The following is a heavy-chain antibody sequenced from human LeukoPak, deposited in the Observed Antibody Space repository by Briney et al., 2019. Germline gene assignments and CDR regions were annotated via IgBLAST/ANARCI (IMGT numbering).Heavy chain of an antibody. Sequence: SETLSLTCAVSGGSISSGGYSWSWIRQPPGKGLEWIGYIYHSGSTYYNPSLKSRVTISVDRSKNQFSLKLSSVTAADTAVYYCARGVRLFYGSYYFDYWGQGTLVTVSS. CDR1: GGSISSGGYS. J-gene: IGHJ4*02. CDR2: IYHSGST. CDR3: ARGVRLFYGSYYFDY. D-gene: IGHD3-10*01. V-gene: IGHV4-30-2*01.